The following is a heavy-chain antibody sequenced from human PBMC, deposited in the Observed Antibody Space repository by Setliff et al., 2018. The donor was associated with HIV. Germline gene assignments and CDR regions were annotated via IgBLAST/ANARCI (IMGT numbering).Heavy chain of an antibody. J-gene: IGHJ5*02. CDR3: ARTTEATMVTVFDP. CDR1: GYTFSSYG. V-gene: IGHV1-18*01. CDR2: ISPSNGYT. Sequence: ASVKVSCKASGYTFSSYGISWVRQAPGQGLEWMGWISPSNGYTDYAQKFRDRVTLTTDTSTSTAYMEIKSLTSDDTAVYFCARTTEATMVTVFDPWGQGILVTVSS. D-gene: IGHD5-18*01.